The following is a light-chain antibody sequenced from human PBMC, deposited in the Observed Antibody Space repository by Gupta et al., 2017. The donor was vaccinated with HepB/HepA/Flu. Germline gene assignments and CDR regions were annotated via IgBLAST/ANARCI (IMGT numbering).Light chain of an antibody. CDR1: RSLLHSNGYKY. Sequence: DIVMTQSPVSLSVTPGEPASISCRSSRSLLHSNGYKYLDWYLQKPGQSPQLLIYLGSNRASGVPDRFSGSGSGTDFTLKISRVEAEDVGIYYCMQALQTPPTFGQGTKVEIK. CDR2: LGS. J-gene: IGKJ1*01. CDR3: MQALQTPPT. V-gene: IGKV2-28*01.